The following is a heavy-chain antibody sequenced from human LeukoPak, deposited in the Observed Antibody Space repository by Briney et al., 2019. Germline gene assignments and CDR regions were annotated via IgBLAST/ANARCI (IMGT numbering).Heavy chain of an antibody. D-gene: IGHD3-10*01. CDR3: ARDQRDYYGSGSYYTNDY. V-gene: IGHV4-59*12. Sequence: SETLSLTCTVSGGSISSYYWSWIRQPPGKGLEWIGYIYYSGSTNYNPSLKSRVTMSVDTSKNQFSLKLSSVTAADTAVYYCARDQRDYYGSGSYYTNDYWGQGTLVTVSS. J-gene: IGHJ4*02. CDR1: GGSISSYY. CDR2: IYYSGST.